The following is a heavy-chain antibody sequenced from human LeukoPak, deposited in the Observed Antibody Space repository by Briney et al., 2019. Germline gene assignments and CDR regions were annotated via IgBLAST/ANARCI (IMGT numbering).Heavy chain of an antibody. CDR3: ARDITMVPDV. Sequence: ASVKVSCKASGYTFISYNIHWVRQAPGQGLEWVGIIHLTGGSTSYAQKFQGRVTMTWDTSTRTVYMELSSLGSEDTAMYYCARDITMVPDVWGQGTTVTVSS. D-gene: IGHD3-10*01. V-gene: IGHV1-46*01. CDR2: IHLTGGST. CDR1: GYTFISYN. J-gene: IGHJ6*02.